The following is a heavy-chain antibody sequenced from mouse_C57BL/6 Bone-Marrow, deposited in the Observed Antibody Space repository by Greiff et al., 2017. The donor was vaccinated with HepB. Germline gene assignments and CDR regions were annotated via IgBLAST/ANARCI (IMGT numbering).Heavy chain of an antibody. V-gene: IGHV1-69*01. Sequence: QVQLQQPGAELVMPGASVKLSCKASGYTFTSYWMHWVKQRPGQGLEWIGEIDPSDSYTNYNQKFKGKSTFTVDKSSSTAYMQLSSLTSEDSAVYYCARWGYYGSSFAYWGQGTLVTVSA. J-gene: IGHJ3*01. CDR3: ARWGYYGSSFAY. CDR2: IDPSDSYT. CDR1: GYTFTSYW. D-gene: IGHD1-1*01.